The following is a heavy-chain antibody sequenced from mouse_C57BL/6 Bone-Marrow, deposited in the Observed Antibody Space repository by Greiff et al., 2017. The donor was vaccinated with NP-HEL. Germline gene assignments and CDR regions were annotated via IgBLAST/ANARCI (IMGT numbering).Heavy chain of an antibody. CDR3: TGRHYYGSSPFAY. V-gene: IGHV1-15*01. CDR1: GYTFTDYE. D-gene: IGHD1-1*01. J-gene: IGHJ3*01. CDR2: IDPETGGT. Sequence: VQGVESGAELVRPGASVTLSCKASGYTFTDYEMHWVKQTPVHGLEWIGAIDPETGGTTYNQKFKGKAILTADKSSSTAYMELRSLTSEDSAVYYCTGRHYYGSSPFAYWGQGTLVTVSA.